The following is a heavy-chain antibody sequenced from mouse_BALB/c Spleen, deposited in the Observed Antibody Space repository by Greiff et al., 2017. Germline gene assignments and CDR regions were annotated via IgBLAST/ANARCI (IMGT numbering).Heavy chain of an antibody. CDR3: ARDRCGSRDFAY. J-gene: IGHJ3*01. Sequence: EVMLVESGGGLVKPGGSLKLSCAASGFTFSDYYMYWVRQTPEKRLEWVATISDGGSYTYYPDSVKGRFTISRDNAKNNLYLQMSSLKSEDTAMYYCARDRCGSRDFAYWGQGTLVTVSA. CDR1: GFTFSDYY. V-gene: IGHV5-4*02. D-gene: IGHD1-1*01. CDR2: ISDGGSYT.